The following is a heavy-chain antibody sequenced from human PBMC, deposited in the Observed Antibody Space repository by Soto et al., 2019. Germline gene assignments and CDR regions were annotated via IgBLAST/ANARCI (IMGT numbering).Heavy chain of an antibody. CDR1: GDSVSNNNVV. Sequence: QVQLQQSGPGLVQPSQTLSLTCAISGDSVSNNNVVWNWIRQSPSRGLEWLGRTYYRSKWSNEYAEFGSSRIIINPDTSKNQVTRKLNSVTPDDTGVYYCARLMCNSWIDYWGQGTLVTVSS. CDR3: ARLMCNSWIDY. CDR2: TYYRSKWSN. V-gene: IGHV6-1*01. J-gene: IGHJ4*02. D-gene: IGHD6-13*01.